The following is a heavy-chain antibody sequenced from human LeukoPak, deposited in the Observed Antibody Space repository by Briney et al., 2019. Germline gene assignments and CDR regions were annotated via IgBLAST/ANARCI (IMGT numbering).Heavy chain of an antibody. CDR1: GDSLNTYY. CDR2: VASSGTS. V-gene: IGHV4-59*01. CDR3: ARVVRVVVTSNWLDT. D-gene: IGHD2-21*02. Sequence: NPSQTLSLTCTVSGDSLNTYYWTWIRQTPGKELEWIGFVASSGTSNYNPSLKSRVSISIDTSKNQFSLALTSVTPADTAVYYCARVVRVVVTSNWLDTWGQGTLVSVSS. J-gene: IGHJ5*02.